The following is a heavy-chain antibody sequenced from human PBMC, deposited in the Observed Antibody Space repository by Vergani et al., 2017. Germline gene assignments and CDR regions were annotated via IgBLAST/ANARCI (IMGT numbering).Heavy chain of an antibody. CDR3: ARDLPLSGYCSSTSCLNECWFDP. CDR1: GFTFSSYA. D-gene: IGHD2-2*03. Sequence: EVQLLESGGGLVQPGGSLRLSCAASGFTFSSYAMSGVRQAPGKGLEWVSAVGTAGDTSYPGSVKGRFTIARENAKNSLYLQLNSLRAWDTAVYYWARDLPLSGYCSSTSCLNECWFDPWGQGTLVTVSS. CDR2: VGTAGDT. J-gene: IGHJ5*02. V-gene: IGHV3-13*01.